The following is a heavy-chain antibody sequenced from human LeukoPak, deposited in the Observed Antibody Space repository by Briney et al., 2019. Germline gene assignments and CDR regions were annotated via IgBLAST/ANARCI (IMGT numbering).Heavy chain of an antibody. J-gene: IGHJ4*02. V-gene: IGHV3-9*01. D-gene: IGHD3/OR15-3a*01. CDR3: ARDRGLGYFDY. CDR1: GFTVLDHA. CDR2: IGWSSGRI. Sequence: GRSLRLSCVGSGFTVLDHAMHWVWQAPGKGLEWVSGIGWSSGRIDYADSVKGRFTISRDNAKNSLYLQMNSLRAEDTAVYYCARDRGLGYFDYWGQGTLVTVSS.